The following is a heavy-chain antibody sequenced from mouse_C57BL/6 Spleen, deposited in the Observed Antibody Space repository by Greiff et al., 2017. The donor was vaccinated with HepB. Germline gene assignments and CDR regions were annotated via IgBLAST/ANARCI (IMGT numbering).Heavy chain of an antibody. CDR1: GYAFSSSW. D-gene: IGHD3-3*01. CDR2: IYPGDGDT. Sequence: QVQLQQSGPELVKPGASVKISCKASGYAFSSSWMNWVKQRPGKGLEWIGRIYPGDGDTNYNGKFKGKATLTADKSSSTAYMQLSSLTSEDSAVYFCAREGGLGTSYFDYWGQGTTLTVSS. CDR3: AREGGLGTSYFDY. J-gene: IGHJ2*01. V-gene: IGHV1-82*01.